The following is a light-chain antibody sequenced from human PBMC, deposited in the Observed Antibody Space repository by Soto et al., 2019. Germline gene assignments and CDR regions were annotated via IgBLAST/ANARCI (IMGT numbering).Light chain of an antibody. CDR1: SSNIGSNP. CDR2: NNN. CDR3: AAWDDSLNGWV. J-gene: IGLJ3*02. V-gene: IGLV1-44*01. Sequence: QLVLTQPPSASGTPGQRVTISCSGSSSNIGSNPVNWYQQLPGTAPKLLIFNNNQRPSGVPDRFSGSKSGTSASLAISGLQSEDEADYYCAAWDDSLNGWVFGGGTQLTVL.